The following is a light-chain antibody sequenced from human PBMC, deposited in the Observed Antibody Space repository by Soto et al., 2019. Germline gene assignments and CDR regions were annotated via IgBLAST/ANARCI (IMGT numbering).Light chain of an antibody. CDR3: QQYNSYRWT. CDR2: KAS. CDR1: QNIDIW. Sequence: DIQMTQSPSTLSASIGDRVTVTCRASQNIDIWMAWFQQKPGKAPKLLIHKASTLETGVPSRFSGSGSGTEFTLTISGLQPDDFATYYCQQYNSYRWTFGQGTKVDIK. V-gene: IGKV1-5*03. J-gene: IGKJ1*01.